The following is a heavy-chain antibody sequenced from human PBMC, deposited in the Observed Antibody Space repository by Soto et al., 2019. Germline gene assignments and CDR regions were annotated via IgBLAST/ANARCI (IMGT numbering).Heavy chain of an antibody. J-gene: IGHJ6*02. CDR3: ARDRDTILIVQGTLHEGMVV. Sequence: GGSPKISCGVSGLTFRRYWMPWVGLALGKGMVWVSRINSDGTTTDYADSVKGRFTISRDNAKNTLFLQMKSLRVEDTAVYYCARDRDTILIVQGTLHEGMVVWCQGTTGTGS. CDR1: GLTFRRYW. V-gene: IGHV3-74*01. CDR2: INSDGTTT. D-gene: IGHD2-8*01.